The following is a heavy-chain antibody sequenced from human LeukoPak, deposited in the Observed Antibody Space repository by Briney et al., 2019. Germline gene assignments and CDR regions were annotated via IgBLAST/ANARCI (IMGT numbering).Heavy chain of an antibody. CDR3: ARTDWDLDRYAFDI. J-gene: IGHJ3*02. CDR1: GGSISRTYY. V-gene: IGHV4-59*08. D-gene: IGHD3/OR15-3a*01. CDR2: ISHSETT. Sequence: SETLSLTCTVSGGSISRTYYWSWIRQPPGKGLEWIGYISHSETTNYNPSLKSRVTISVDTSKNRFSLRLSSVTAADTAVYYCARTDWDLDRYAFDIWGQGTMVTVSS.